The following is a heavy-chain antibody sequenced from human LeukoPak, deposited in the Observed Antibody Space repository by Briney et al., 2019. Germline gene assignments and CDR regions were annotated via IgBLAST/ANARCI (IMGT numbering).Heavy chain of an antibody. D-gene: IGHD6-13*01. Sequence: GRSLRLSCAASGFTFSDYTMQWVRQAPGKGLEWVAILPPDGSYQYYADSLKGRFTISRDNFKNALYLQMNSLRLEDTAVYYCARGLHDRSWYGAHWGQGTLLSASS. V-gene: IGHV3-30*04. J-gene: IGHJ4*02. CDR1: GFTFSDYT. CDR2: LPPDGSYQ. CDR3: ARGLHDRSWYGAH.